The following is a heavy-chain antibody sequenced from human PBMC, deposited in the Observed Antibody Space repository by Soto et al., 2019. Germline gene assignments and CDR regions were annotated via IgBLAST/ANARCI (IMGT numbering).Heavy chain of an antibody. V-gene: IGHV3-74*01. CDR3: ARSLLVAGTNN. CDR2: INFDGSSR. Sequence: EVQLVQSGGGLVQPGGSLRLSCAVSGLTFSSYWMHWVRQAPGKGLMWVSRINFDGSSRSYADSVEGRFTISRDNAKNTLYLQMDSLGVEDTAIYYCARSLLVAGTNNWGQGTLVTVSS. CDR1: GLTFSSYW. J-gene: IGHJ4*02. D-gene: IGHD6-19*01.